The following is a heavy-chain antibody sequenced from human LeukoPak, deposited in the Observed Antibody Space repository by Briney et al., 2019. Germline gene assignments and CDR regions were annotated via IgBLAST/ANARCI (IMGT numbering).Heavy chain of an antibody. CDR3: ARAGRLAAAGANLYYYYGMDV. D-gene: IGHD6-13*01. V-gene: IGHV1-69*04. CDR2: IIPILGIA. CDR1: GGTFSSYA. J-gene: IGHJ6*02. Sequence: GASVKVSCKASGGTFSSYAISWVRQAPGQGLEWMGRIIPILGIANYAQKFQGRVTITADKSTSTAYMELSRLRSDDTAVYYCARAGRLAAAGANLYYYYGMDVWGQGTTVTVSS.